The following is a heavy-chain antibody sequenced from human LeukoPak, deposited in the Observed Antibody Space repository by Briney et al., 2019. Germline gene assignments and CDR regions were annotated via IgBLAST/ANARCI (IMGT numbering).Heavy chain of an antibody. V-gene: IGHV3-33*01. CDR3: ARDRGAGDYPLGAFDI. CDR1: GFTFSSYG. CDR2: IWYDGSNK. Sequence: GGSLRLSCAASGFTFSSYGMHWVRQAPDKGLEWVAVIWYDGSNKYYADSVKGRFTISRDNSKNTLYLQMNSLRAEDTAVYYCARDRGAGDYPLGAFDIWGQGTMVTVSS. D-gene: IGHD4-17*01. J-gene: IGHJ3*02.